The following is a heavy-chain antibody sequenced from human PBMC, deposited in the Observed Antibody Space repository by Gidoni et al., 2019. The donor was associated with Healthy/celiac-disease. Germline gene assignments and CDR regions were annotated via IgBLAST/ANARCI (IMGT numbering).Heavy chain of an antibody. J-gene: IGHJ4*02. D-gene: IGHD1-7*01. CDR3: ARSPELTYYFDY. Sequence: GTLSLTCAVSGGAISSSNWWSWVRQPPGKGLEWIGEIYHSGSTNYNPSLKSRVTISVDKSKNQFSLKLRSVTAADTAVYYCARSPELTYYFDYWGQGTLVTVSS. CDR1: GGAISSSNW. CDR2: IYHSGST. V-gene: IGHV4-4*02.